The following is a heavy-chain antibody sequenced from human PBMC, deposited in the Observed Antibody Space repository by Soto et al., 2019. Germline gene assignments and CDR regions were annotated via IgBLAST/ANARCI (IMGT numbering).Heavy chain of an antibody. V-gene: IGHV4-39*01. CDR3: ARGLPLRTYYYYGMDV. Sequence: SETLSLTCTVSGGSISSSSYYWGWIRQPPGKGLEWIGSIYYSGSTYYNPSLKSRVTISVDTSKNQFSLKLSSVTAADTAVYYCARGLPLRTYYYYGMDVWGQGTTVTVS. CDR2: IYYSGST. J-gene: IGHJ6*02. CDR1: GGSISSSSYY. D-gene: IGHD3-16*01.